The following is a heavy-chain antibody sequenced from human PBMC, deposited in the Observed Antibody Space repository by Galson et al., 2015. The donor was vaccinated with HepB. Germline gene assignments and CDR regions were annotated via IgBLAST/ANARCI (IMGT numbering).Heavy chain of an antibody. CDR1: GFTFSSYW. CDR2: INSDGSST. J-gene: IGHJ6*02. D-gene: IGHD2-15*01. Sequence: SLRLSCAASGFTFSSYWMHWVRQAPGKGLVWVSSINSDGSSTNYADSVKGRFSISRDNAKNTVYLQMNSLRVEDTAVYYCARGYYNMDVWGQGTAVTVSS. CDR3: ARGYYNMDV. V-gene: IGHV3-74*01.